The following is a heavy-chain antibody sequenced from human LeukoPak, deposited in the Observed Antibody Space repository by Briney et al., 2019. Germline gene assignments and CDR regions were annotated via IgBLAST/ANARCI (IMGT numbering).Heavy chain of an antibody. CDR2: IIPIFGTA. J-gene: IGHJ6*02. D-gene: IGHD2-15*01. Sequence: GASVKVSCKASGGTFSSYAISWVRQAPGQGLEWMGGIIPIFGTANYAQKFQGRVTITADESTSTAYVELSSLRSEDTAVYYCARTCSGGSCSVDVWGQGTTVTVSS. CDR3: ARTCSGGSCSVDV. CDR1: GGTFSSYA. V-gene: IGHV1-69*13.